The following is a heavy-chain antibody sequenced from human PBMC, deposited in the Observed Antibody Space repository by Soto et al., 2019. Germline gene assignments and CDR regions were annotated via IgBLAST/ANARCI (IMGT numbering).Heavy chain of an antibody. D-gene: IGHD6-19*01. CDR1: GYTFTGYY. Sequence: VSVKLSCNASGYTFTGYYMHLVRQAPGQGLEWMGWINPNSGGTNYAQKFQGWVTMTRDTSISTAYMELSRLRSDDTAVYYCARALAVAGEEFDYWGQGTLVTVSS. V-gene: IGHV1-2*04. CDR3: ARALAVAGEEFDY. J-gene: IGHJ4*02. CDR2: INPNSGGT.